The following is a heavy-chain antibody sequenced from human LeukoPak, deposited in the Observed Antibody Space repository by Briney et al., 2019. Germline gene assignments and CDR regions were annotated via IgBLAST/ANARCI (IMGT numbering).Heavy chain of an antibody. CDR2: IYYSGST. J-gene: IGHJ3*02. V-gene: IGHV4-59*01. Sequence: SETLSLTCTVSGVSISSYYWIWIRQPPGKGLEWMGYIYYSGSTNYNPSLKCRVTISVDTSKNQFSLKLSSVTAADTAVYYCASLKNYYDSSGYLVTDAFDIWGHGTMVTVSS. D-gene: IGHD3-22*01. CDR3: ASLKNYYDSSGYLVTDAFDI. CDR1: GVSISSYY.